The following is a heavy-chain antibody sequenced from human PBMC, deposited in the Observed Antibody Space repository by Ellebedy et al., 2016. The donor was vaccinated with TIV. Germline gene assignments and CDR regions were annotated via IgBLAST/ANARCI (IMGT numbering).Heavy chain of an antibody. Sequence: GGSLRLSCAGSGFSFNSYAMHWVRQAPGKGLEWVAVISPDGTKQFYAEFVEGRFTVSSENSKNTLYLQIDTLTTEDTAIYLCARDGRGGDDDALEIWGQGTMVTVSS. CDR1: GFSFNSYA. CDR3: ARDGRGGDDDALEI. J-gene: IGHJ3*02. V-gene: IGHV3-30*04. CDR2: ISPDGTKQ. D-gene: IGHD2-15*01.